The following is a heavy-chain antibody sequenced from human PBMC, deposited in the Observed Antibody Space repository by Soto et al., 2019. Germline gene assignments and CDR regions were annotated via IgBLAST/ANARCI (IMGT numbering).Heavy chain of an antibody. J-gene: IGHJ5*02. CDR3: ARGRGSRRDWFDP. CDR2: INHSGST. D-gene: IGHD6-13*01. Sequence: SETLSLTCAVYGGSFSGYYWSWIRQPPGKGLEWIGEINHSGSTNYNPSLKSRVTISVDTSKNQFSLKLSSVTAADTAVYYCARGRGSRRDWFDPWGQGTLVTVSS. V-gene: IGHV4-34*01. CDR1: GGSFSGYY.